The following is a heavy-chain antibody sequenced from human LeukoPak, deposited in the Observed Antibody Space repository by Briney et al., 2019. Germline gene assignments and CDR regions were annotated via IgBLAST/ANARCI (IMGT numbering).Heavy chain of an antibody. J-gene: IGHJ4*02. Sequence: ASVTDSCKVSGYTLTELSMHWVRQAPGKGREGMGGFDPEDGETSYAQKFQGRVTMTEDTSTDTAYMELSSLRSEDTAVYYCATVGVLWFREGYFDYWGQGTLVTVSS. V-gene: IGHV1-24*01. CDR1: GYTLTELS. D-gene: IGHD3-10*01. CDR3: ATVGVLWFREGYFDY. CDR2: FDPEDGET.